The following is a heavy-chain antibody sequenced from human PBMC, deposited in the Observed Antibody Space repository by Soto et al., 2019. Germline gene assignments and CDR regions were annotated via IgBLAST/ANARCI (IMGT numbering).Heavy chain of an antibody. V-gene: IGHV1-69*06. J-gene: IGHJ4*02. CDR2: IIPSFGTA. CDR1: GGTFTTYK. Sequence: GASVKVSCKASGGTFTTYKVNWVRQAPGQGLEWMGAIIPSFGTANYAQRFQGRVTFTADTSTRTAYMELSSLTSDDTAVYYCAREGGGVSAHRYWGRGTQVTVSS. D-gene: IGHD3-16*01. CDR3: AREGGGVSAHRY.